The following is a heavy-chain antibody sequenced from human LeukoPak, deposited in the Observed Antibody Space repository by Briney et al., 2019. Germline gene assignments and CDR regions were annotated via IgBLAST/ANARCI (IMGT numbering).Heavy chain of an antibody. J-gene: IGHJ4*02. CDR1: GGSISSSSHY. D-gene: IGHD2-2*01. CDR2: MYYIGGT. CDR3: ARLVRYCSSDSCYPFDY. Sequence: SETLSLTCTVSGGSISSSSHYWGWIRQPPGRGLEWIGSMYYIGGTYYNPSLKSRVTISIDTSKNQFSLKLNSVTAADTAVYYCARLVRYCSSDSCYPFDYWGQGTLVTVPS. V-gene: IGHV4-39*01.